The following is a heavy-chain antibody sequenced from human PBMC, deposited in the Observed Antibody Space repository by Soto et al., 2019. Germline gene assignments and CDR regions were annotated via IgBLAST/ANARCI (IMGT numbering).Heavy chain of an antibody. Sequence: ASVKVSCKASGYTFTSYDVNWVRQATGQGLEWMGWMNPNSGNTAYAQKFQGRVTMTKNTLYLQMNSLRADDTAVYYCASGGIAVHWGQGTLVTVSS. D-gene: IGHD6-19*01. V-gene: IGHV1-8*01. CDR2: MNPNSGNT. J-gene: IGHJ4*02. CDR3: ASGGIAVH. CDR1: GYTFTSYD.